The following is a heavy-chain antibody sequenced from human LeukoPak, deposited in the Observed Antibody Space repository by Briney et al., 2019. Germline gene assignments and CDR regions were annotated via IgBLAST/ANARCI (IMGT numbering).Heavy chain of an antibody. CDR2: ISAYNGNT. CDR1: GYTFTSYG. V-gene: IGHV1-18*01. CDR3: ARDLVREYSSGWVSYYFDY. Sequence: ASVKVSCKASGYTFTSYGISWVRQAPGQGLEWVGWISAYNGNTNYAQKLQGRVTMTTDTSTSTAYMELRSLRSDDTAVYYCARDLVREYSSGWVSYYFDYWGQGTLVTVSS. D-gene: IGHD6-19*01. J-gene: IGHJ4*02.